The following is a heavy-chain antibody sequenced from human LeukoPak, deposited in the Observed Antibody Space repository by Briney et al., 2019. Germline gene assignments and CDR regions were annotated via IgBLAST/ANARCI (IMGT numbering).Heavy chain of an antibody. V-gene: IGHV3-48*02. J-gene: IGHJ4*02. Sequence: LPGGSLRLSCAASGFTFSSYSMNWVRQAPGKGLEWVSYISTSSSTIYYADSVKGRFTISRDNAKNSLYLQMNSLRDEDTAVYYCARDYRSSSGWTVDYWGQGTLVTVSS. CDR1: GFTFSSYS. CDR3: ARDYRSSSGWTVDY. D-gene: IGHD6-19*01. CDR2: ISTSSSTI.